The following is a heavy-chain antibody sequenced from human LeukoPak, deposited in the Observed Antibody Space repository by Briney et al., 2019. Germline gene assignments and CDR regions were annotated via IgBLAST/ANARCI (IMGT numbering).Heavy chain of an antibody. V-gene: IGHV4-61*02. CDR2: FYTSGST. CDR1: GGSISSGTYY. J-gene: IGHJ4*02. D-gene: IGHD6-13*01. Sequence: SQTLSLTCTVSGGSISSGTYYWSWIRQPAGKGLEWIGRFYTSGSTNYNPSLKSRVTISVDTSKNQFSLKLSSVTAADTAVYYCARAGYSSSWYSNTGEFDYWGQGTLVTVSS. CDR3: ARAGYSSSWYSNTGEFDY.